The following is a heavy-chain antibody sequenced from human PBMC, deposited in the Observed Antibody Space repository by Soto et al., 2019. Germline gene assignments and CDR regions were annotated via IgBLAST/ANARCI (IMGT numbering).Heavy chain of an antibody. J-gene: IGHJ4*02. V-gene: IGHV3-48*03. Sequence: VGSLRLSCAASVFSFSSSEMNCVRHSPGKWLECVSYISSSGSTIYYADSVRRRFTISGDNARNSLYLQMNSLRAEDTAVYYCARNPSDNRARMGCFQYWGQGTLVSVSS. CDR1: VFSFSSSE. CDR3: ARNPSDNRARMGCFQY. D-gene: IGHD3-22*01. CDR2: ISSSGSTI.